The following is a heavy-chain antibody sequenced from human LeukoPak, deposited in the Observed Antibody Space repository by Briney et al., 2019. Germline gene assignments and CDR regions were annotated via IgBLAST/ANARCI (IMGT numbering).Heavy chain of an antibody. V-gene: IGHV1-46*01. D-gene: IGHD4-23*01. CDR3: ARGSKATVVNPVDY. Sequence: ASVKVSCKASGYTFTSYYMHWVRQAPGQGLEWMGIINPSGGSTSYAQKFQGRVTMTTDTSTSTAYMELRSLRSDGTAVYYCARGSKATVVNPVDYWGQGTLVTVPS. J-gene: IGHJ4*02. CDR1: GYTFTSYY. CDR2: INPSGGST.